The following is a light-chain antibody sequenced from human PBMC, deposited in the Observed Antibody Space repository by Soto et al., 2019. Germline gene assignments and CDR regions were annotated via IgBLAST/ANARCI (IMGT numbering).Light chain of an antibody. CDR1: QSLSGY. Sequence: EIVLTQSPATLSLSLGERATLSCRASQSLSGYLAWYQQKPGQPPRLLIYGASHRATGIPARFTGTGSGTDFTLTISRLEPEDFAVYYCQQYNTWPRTFGQGTKVEVK. J-gene: IGKJ1*01. CDR2: GAS. CDR3: QQYNTWPRT. V-gene: IGKV3D-15*01.